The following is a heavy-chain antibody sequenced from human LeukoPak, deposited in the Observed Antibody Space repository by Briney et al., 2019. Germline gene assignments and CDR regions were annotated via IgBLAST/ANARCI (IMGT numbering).Heavy chain of an antibody. CDR3: AKDYYYHSGRGSGGMDV. D-gene: IGHD3-10*01. Sequence: GASVKVSCKASGYTFTGYYIHWARQAPGQGLEWMGWINPNSGGTNYAQRFQGRVTMTRETSISTAYMELGSLRSDDTAVYYCAKDYYYHSGRGSGGMDVWGQGTTVTVSS. V-gene: IGHV1-2*02. CDR1: GYTFTGYY. J-gene: IGHJ6*02. CDR2: INPNSGGT.